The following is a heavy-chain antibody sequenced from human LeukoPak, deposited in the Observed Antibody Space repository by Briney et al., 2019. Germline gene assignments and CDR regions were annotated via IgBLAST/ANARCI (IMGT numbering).Heavy chain of an antibody. CDR2: IIPLLVTT. V-gene: IGHV1-69*04. J-gene: IGHJ4*02. D-gene: IGHD7-27*01. Sequence: SAKVSRKTSRGSFGNFALDWGRQAPGQGLEWMGRIIPLLVTTEYAQKFQGRVTISADTSTTTAYMEVNILTSDDTAVYYCARGRGRDRRITGEIPFDYWGQGTLVTVSS. CDR1: RGSFGNFA. CDR3: ARGRGRDRRITGEIPFDY.